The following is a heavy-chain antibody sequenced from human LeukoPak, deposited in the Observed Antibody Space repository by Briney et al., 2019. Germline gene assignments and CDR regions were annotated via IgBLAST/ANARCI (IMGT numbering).Heavy chain of an antibody. V-gene: IGHV4-31*03. Sequence: SETLSLTCTVSGGSISSGGYYWSWIRQHPGKGLEWIGYIYYSGSTYYNPSLKSRVTISVDTSKNQFSLKLSSVTAADTAVYYCARGGGSGSREFDYWGQGTLVTVFS. D-gene: IGHD1-26*01. CDR3: ARGGGSGSREFDY. CDR2: IYYSGST. CDR1: GGSISSGGYY. J-gene: IGHJ4*02.